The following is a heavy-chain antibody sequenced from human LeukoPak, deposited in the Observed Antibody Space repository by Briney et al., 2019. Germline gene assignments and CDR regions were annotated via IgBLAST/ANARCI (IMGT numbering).Heavy chain of an antibody. CDR3: AGPFGGWFDP. Sequence: PSETLSVTRTVCGGSISISSYYWSWIRQPPGKGLEWIGCIYYSGSTYYNPSLKSRVTISVDTSKNQFSLKLSSVTAADTAVYYCAGPFGGWFDPCGQGILVTVSS. V-gene: IGHV4-39*01. D-gene: IGHD4-23*01. CDR2: IYYSGST. CDR1: GGSISISSYY. J-gene: IGHJ5*02.